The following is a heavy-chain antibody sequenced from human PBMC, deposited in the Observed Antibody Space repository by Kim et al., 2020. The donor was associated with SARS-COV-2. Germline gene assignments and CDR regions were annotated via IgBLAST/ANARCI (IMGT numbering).Heavy chain of an antibody. J-gene: IGHJ2*01. V-gene: IGHV7-4-1*02. CDR3: ARDPSGYYHMRDWYFDL. D-gene: IGHD3-22*01. CDR2: INTNTGNP. CDR1: GYTFTSYA. Sequence: ASVKVSCKASGYTFTSYAMNWVRQAPGQGLEWMGWINTNTGNPTYAQGFTGRFVFSLDTSVSTAYLQISSLKAEDTAVYYCARDPSGYYHMRDWYFDLWGRGTLVTVSS.